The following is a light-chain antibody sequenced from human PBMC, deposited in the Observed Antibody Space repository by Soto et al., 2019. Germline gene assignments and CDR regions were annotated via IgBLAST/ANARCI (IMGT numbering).Light chain of an antibody. CDR3: SSYAGTNNLV. V-gene: IGLV2-8*01. J-gene: IGLJ2*01. CDR1: TSEVGGYNY. Sequence: QSALTQPPSASGSPGQSVTISCTGTTSEVGGYNYVSWYQQHPGKAPKLMIYEVIKRPSGVPDRFSGSKSGNTASLTVSGLQAEDEADYYCSSYAGTNNLVFGGGTKVTVL. CDR2: EVI.